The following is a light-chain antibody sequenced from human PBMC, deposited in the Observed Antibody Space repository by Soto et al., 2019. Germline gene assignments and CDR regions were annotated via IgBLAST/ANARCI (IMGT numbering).Light chain of an antibody. Sequence: EIVLTQSPGSLSLSPGERATLSCRASQSVSSTFFAWYQQRPGQAPRLLMYGASSRATVIPERFSGSGSGIDFTLTISRLEPEDFAVYYCQHFDSSVTFGQGTKVEIK. CDR3: QHFDSSVT. J-gene: IGKJ1*01. CDR2: GAS. CDR1: QSVSSTF. V-gene: IGKV3-20*01.